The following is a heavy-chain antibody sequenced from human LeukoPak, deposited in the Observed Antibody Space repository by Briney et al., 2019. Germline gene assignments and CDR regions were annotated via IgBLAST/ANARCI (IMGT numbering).Heavy chain of an antibody. J-gene: IGHJ4*02. CDR3: ARDLEIWFGVSKGVVFDY. Sequence: SVKVSCKASGGTFSSYAISWVRQAPGQGLEWMGGIIPIFGTANYAQKFQGRVTITADESTSTAYMELSSLRSEDTAVYYCARDLEIWFGVSKGVVFDYWGQGALVTVSS. D-gene: IGHD3-10*01. CDR2: IIPIFGTA. V-gene: IGHV1-69*13. CDR1: GGTFSSYA.